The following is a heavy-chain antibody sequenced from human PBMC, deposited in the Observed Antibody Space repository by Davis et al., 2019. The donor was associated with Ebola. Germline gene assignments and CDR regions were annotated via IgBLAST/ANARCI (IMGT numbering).Heavy chain of an antibody. V-gene: IGHV4-59*01. D-gene: IGHD1-26*01. J-gene: IGHJ4*02. Sequence: MPSETLSLTCTVSAGSISGYQWAWIRQLPGKGLDYVGHIFNSGTASYNSALKSRVTISLDKSSNQFSLKLNSVTAADTAIYFCARDHMGSLDNWGQGTLVTVSS. CDR3: ARDHMGSLDN. CDR2: IFNSGTA. CDR1: AGSISGYQ.